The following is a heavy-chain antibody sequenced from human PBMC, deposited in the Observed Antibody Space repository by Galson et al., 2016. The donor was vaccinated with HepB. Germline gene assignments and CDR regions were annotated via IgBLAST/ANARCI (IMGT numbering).Heavy chain of an antibody. J-gene: IGHJ4*02. CDR3: ARINELDDY. D-gene: IGHD1-1*01. Sequence: SLRLSCAASGFNFRDYWMHWVRQAPGKGLVWASHISSDGSYTSYADSVKGRFTISRDNAKNMLYLQMNSLRAEDTAVYYCARINELDDYWGQGTLVTVSS. CDR2: ISSDGSYT. V-gene: IGHV3-74*01. CDR1: GFNFRDYW.